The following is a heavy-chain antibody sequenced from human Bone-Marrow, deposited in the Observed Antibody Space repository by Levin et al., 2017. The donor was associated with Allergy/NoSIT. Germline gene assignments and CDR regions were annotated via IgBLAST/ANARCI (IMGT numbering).Heavy chain of an antibody. J-gene: IGHJ4*02. D-gene: IGHD3-9*01. CDR3: AKNYDILAGYYTGVDY. CDR1: GFTFSTYA. Sequence: PGGSLRLSCAASGFTFSTYALHWVRQAPGKGLEWVAVISYDGNNKYYADSVKGRFTISRDYNTLYLQMNSLRPEDTAVYYCAKNYDILAGYYTGVDYWGQGTLVTVSS. V-gene: IGHV3-30-3*02. CDR2: ISYDGNNK.